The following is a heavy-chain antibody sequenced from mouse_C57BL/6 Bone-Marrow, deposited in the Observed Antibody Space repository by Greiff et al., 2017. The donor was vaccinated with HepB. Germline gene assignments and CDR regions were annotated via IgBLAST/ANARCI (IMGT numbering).Heavy chain of an antibody. CDR3: ASTLAY. CDR1: GYTFTSYW. D-gene: IGHD6-1*01. J-gene: IGHJ3*01. CDR2: IHPNSGST. Sequence: VQLQQPGAELVKPGASVKLSCKASGYTFTSYWMHWVKQRPGQGLEWIGMIHPNSGSTNYNEKFKRKATLTVDKSSSTAYMQLSSLTSEDSAVYYCASTLAYWGQGTLVTVSA. V-gene: IGHV1-64*01.